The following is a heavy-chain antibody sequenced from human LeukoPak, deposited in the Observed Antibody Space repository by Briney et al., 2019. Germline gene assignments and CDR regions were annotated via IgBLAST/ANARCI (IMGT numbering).Heavy chain of an antibody. CDR1: GFTFSSYS. V-gene: IGHV3-21*01. Sequence: PGGSLRLSCAASGFTFSSYSMNWVRQAPGKGLEWVSSISSSSSYIYYADSVKGRFTISRDNAKNSLYLQMNSLRAEDTAVYYCARGNKGSSWYLGDFDYWGQGTLVTVSS. J-gene: IGHJ4*02. CDR2: ISSSSSYI. CDR3: ARGNKGSSWYLGDFDY. D-gene: IGHD6-13*01.